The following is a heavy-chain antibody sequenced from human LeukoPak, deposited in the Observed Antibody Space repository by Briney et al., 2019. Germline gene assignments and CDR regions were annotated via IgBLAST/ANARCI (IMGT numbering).Heavy chain of an antibody. J-gene: IGHJ4*02. CDR1: GFTFSSYA. V-gene: IGHV3-23*01. Sequence: QPGGSLRLSCAASGFTFSSYAMSWVRQAPGKGLEWVSAITARGDGTYYADLVKGRFTISRDNSKNTLYLQMNSLRAEDSAAYYCAKGTERYREVSSFDFWGQGTLVTVSS. D-gene: IGHD3-10*01. CDR2: ITARGDGT. CDR3: AKGTERYREVSSFDF.